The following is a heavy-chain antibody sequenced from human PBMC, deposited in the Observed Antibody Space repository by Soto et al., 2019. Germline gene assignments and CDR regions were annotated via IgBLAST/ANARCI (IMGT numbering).Heavy chain of an antibody. Sequence: QVQLVESGGGVVQPGRSLRLSCAASGFTFSSYAMHWVRQAPGKGLEWVAVISYDGSNKYYADSVKGRFTISRDNSKNTLYLQMNSLRAEDTAVYYCAGGSSWYDYWGQGTLVTVSS. J-gene: IGHJ4*02. D-gene: IGHD6-13*01. CDR1: GFTFSSYA. V-gene: IGHV3-30-3*01. CDR3: AGGSSWYDY. CDR2: ISYDGSNK.